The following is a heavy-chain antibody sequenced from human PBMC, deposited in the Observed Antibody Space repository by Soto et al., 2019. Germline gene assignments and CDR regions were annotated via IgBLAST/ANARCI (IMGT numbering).Heavy chain of an antibody. Sequence: GGSLRLSCAASGFTFSSYWMSWVRQAPGKGLEWVANIKQDGSEKYYVDSVKGRFTISRDNAKNSLYLQMNSLRAEDTAVYYCARVSGYSRLDYYGMDVWGHGTTVTVSS. CDR2: IKQDGSEK. J-gene: IGHJ6*02. V-gene: IGHV3-7*01. D-gene: IGHD6-13*01. CDR1: GFTFSSYW. CDR3: ARVSGYSRLDYYGMDV.